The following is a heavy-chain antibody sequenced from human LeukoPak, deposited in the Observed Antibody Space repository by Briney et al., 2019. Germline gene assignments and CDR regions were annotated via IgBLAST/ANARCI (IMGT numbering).Heavy chain of an antibody. CDR2: ISSSSSTI. V-gene: IGHV3-48*01. J-gene: IGHJ4*02. D-gene: IGHD2-2*01. CDR1: GFTFSSYS. CDR3: AKVDVVPAAGGYFDY. Sequence: GGSLRLSCAASGFTFSSYSMNWVRQAPGKGLEWVSYISSSSSTIYYADSVKGRFTISRDNSKNTLYLQMNSLRAEDTAVYYCAKVDVVPAAGGYFDYWGQGTLVTVSS.